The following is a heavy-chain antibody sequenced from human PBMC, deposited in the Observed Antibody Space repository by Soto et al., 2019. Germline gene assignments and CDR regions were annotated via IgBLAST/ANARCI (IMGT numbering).Heavy chain of an antibody. V-gene: IGHV1-46*01. D-gene: IGHD1-1*01. CDR3: ARDGTFDI. J-gene: IGHJ4*02. Sequence: QVQLVQSGAEVKKPGASVKVSCQASGYTFTKYFIQWIRQGPGQDLEWVGLINPAGGTTSYAQKFQGRGNNTRDKAARTVFMGMSSLRSDDTGVYFCARDGTFDIWGQGTLVTVPS. CDR1: GYTFTKYF. CDR2: INPAGGTT.